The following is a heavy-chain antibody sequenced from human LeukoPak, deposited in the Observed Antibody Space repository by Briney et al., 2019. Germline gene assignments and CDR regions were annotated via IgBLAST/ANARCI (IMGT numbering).Heavy chain of an antibody. D-gene: IGHD2-15*01. Sequence: ASVKVSRKASGYTFTSYYMHWVRQAPGQGLEWMGIINPSGGSTSYAQKFQGRVTMTRDTSTSTVYMELSSLRSEDTAVYYCARAIHGYCSGGSCYPKNWFDPWGQGTLVTVSS. CDR3: ARAIHGYCSGGSCYPKNWFDP. J-gene: IGHJ5*02. V-gene: IGHV1-46*01. CDR2: INPSGGST. CDR1: GYTFTSYY.